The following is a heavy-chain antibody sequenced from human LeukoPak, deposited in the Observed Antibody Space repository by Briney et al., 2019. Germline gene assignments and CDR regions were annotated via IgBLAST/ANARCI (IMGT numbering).Heavy chain of an antibody. Sequence: PGGSLRLSCAASGFAFSTYSMTWVRQAPGKGLEWISYITSTSITIYYPDSVKGRFTISRDNAKNLLFLQMNGLRAEDTAVYYCARVAAVGTHNWFDPWGQGTLVTVSS. V-gene: IGHV3-48*01. D-gene: IGHD6-13*01. CDR2: ITSTSITI. CDR3: ARVAAVGTHNWFDP. CDR1: GFAFSTYS. J-gene: IGHJ5*02.